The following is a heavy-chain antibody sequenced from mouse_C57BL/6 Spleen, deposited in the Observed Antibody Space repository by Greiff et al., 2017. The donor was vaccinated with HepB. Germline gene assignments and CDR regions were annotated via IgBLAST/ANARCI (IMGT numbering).Heavy chain of an antibody. CDR1: GFSFNTYA. V-gene: IGHV10-1*01. CDR2: IRSKSNNYAT. Sequence: EAGGGLVQPKGSLKLSCAASGFSFNTYAMNWVRQAPGKGLEWVARIRSKSNNYATYYADSVKDRFTISRDDSESMLYLQMNNLKTEDTAMYYCVRGDYYGSSYAYWGQGTLVTVSA. CDR3: VRGDYYGSSYAY. D-gene: IGHD1-1*01. J-gene: IGHJ3*01.